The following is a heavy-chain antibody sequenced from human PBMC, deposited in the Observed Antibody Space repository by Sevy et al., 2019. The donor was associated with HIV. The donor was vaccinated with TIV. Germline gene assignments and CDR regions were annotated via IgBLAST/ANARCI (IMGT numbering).Heavy chain of an antibody. CDR1: EFTFSDHA. CDR3: VKEATAHRKIRFCFGDNCFYNWFDI. V-gene: IGHV3-30*09. D-gene: IGHD1-1*01. Sequence: GGSLRLSCTASEFTFSDHAMHWVRQTPGKGLEWVAIVSDDGIKDDYADSVKGRFAISRDNSRNTLYLQMNSLTPDDTAVYFCVKEATAHRKIRFCFGDNCFYNWFDIWGQGVLVTVSS. CDR2: VSDDGIKD. J-gene: IGHJ5*02.